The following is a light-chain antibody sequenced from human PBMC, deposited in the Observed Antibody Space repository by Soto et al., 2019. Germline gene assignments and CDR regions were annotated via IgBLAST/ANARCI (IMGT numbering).Light chain of an antibody. CDR3: MKALQTPIN. CDR1: QSLLHSNGYNC. CDR2: LGS. J-gene: IGKJ4*01. V-gene: IGKV2-28*01. Sequence: DIVMTQSPLSLPVTPGEPASMSCRASQSLLHSNGYNCLDWYLQKPGQSPQLLIYLGSNRASGVPDRFSGSGSGTDFTLKISRVEAEDVGVYYCMKALQTPINCGGGNKGAIK.